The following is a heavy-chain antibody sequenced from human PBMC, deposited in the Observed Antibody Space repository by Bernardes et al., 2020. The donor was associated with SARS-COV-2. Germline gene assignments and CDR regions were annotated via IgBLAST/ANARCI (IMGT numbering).Heavy chain of an antibody. CDR1: RFTFSGYA. CDR2: MSGSGSST. Sequence: GGSLRLSCAASRFTFSGYAMSWVRQAPGKGLEWVSGMSGSGSSTYYADSVKGRFTISRDNSKNTLYLQVNSLRAGDTAVYYCAKSIRPLDNYYYFYMDVWGKGTTVTVSS. CDR3: AKSIRPLDNYYYFYMDV. V-gene: IGHV3-23*01. J-gene: IGHJ6*03. D-gene: IGHD3-9*01.